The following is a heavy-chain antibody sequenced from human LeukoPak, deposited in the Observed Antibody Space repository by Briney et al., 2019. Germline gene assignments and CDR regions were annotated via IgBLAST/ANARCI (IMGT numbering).Heavy chain of an antibody. Sequence: ASVKVSCKASGYTFTSYAMRWVRQAPGQRLEWMGWINAGNGNTKYSQKFQGRVTITRDTSASTAYMELSSLRSEDTAVYYCAILQVGPTTMGFDYWGQGTLVTVSS. CDR3: AILQVGPTTMGFDY. CDR1: GYTFTSYA. D-gene: IGHD1-26*01. V-gene: IGHV1-3*01. J-gene: IGHJ4*02. CDR2: INAGNGNT.